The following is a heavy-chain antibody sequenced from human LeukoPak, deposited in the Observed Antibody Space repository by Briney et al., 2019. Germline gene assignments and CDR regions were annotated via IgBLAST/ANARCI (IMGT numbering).Heavy chain of an antibody. V-gene: IGHV4-4*07. J-gene: IGHJ2*01. CDR1: RGSISNYY. D-gene: IGHD2-21*02. CDR2: IYSSGST. CDR3: ARDKEYCGGDCSYWYFDL. Sequence: PSETLSLTCTVSRGSISNYYRSWIRQPAGKGLEWIGRIYSSGSTNYNPSLKSRVTMSLDTSMNQFSLKLSSVTAADTAVYYCARDKEYCGGDCSYWYFDLWGRGTAVTVSS.